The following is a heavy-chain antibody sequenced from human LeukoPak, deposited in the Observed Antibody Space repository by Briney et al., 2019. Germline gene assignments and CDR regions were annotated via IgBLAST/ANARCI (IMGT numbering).Heavy chain of an antibody. V-gene: IGHV3-23*01. CDR1: GFTFSNYA. CDR3: AKDIPGYSSGWPGAY. CDR2: ISGTGGGT. J-gene: IGHJ4*02. D-gene: IGHD6-19*01. Sequence: PGGSLRLSCAASGFTFSNYAMSWVRQAPGKGLEWVSAISGTGGGTYYPDSVKGRFTISRDNSKNTLYLQMNSLRAEDTAVYYCAKDIPGYSSGWPGAYWGQGTLVTVSS.